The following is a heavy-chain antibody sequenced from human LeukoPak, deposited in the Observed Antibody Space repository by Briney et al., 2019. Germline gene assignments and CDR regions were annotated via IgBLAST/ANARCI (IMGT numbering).Heavy chain of an antibody. CDR1: GFIFSSYS. J-gene: IGHJ4*02. Sequence: NPGGSLRLSCAASGFIFSSYSMNWVRQAPGKGLEWVSSISSSSSYIYYADSVKGRFTISRDNAKNSLYLQMNSLRAEDTAVYYCARDYYDRRPGYYFDYWGQGTLVTVSS. CDR2: ISSSSSYI. CDR3: ARDYYDRRPGYYFDY. D-gene: IGHD3-22*01. V-gene: IGHV3-21*01.